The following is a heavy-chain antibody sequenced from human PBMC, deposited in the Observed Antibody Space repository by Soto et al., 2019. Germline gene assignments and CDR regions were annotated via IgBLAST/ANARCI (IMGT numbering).Heavy chain of an antibody. CDR2: FIPVFGAA. V-gene: IGHV1-69*13. CDR1: GGTFSSYA. Sequence: ASVKVSCKASGGTFSSYAISWVRLAPGHGLEWMGGFIPVFGAAMYSDKFRGRIILSVDETTQTGFMELTSLTSHDTAVYFCATRGDNHHDSSAYFMPFDFWGQGTLVTVSS. D-gene: IGHD3-22*01. J-gene: IGHJ4*02. CDR3: ATRGDNHHDSSAYFMPFDF.